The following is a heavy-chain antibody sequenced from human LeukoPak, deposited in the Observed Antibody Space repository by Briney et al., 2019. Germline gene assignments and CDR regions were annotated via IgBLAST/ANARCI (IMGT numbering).Heavy chain of an antibody. J-gene: IGHJ4*02. CDR1: GYTFTGYY. Sequence: ASVKVSCKASGYTFTGYYMHWVRQAPGQGLEWMGWINPNSGGTNYAQKFQGRVTMTRDTSISTAYMELSRLRSDDTAVYYCARVARTGIAGATTWRWGQGTLVTVSS. CDR2: INPNSGGT. D-gene: IGHD1-26*01. CDR3: ARVARTGIAGATTWR. V-gene: IGHV1-2*02.